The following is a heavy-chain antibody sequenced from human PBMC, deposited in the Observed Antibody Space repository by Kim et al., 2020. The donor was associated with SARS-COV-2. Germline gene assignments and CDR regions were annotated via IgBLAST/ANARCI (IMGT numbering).Heavy chain of an antibody. CDR2: IYYSGST. CDR3: ARERAITMVRGVTGYFDY. J-gene: IGHJ4*02. V-gene: IGHV4-61*01. D-gene: IGHD3-10*01. CDR1: GGSVSSGSYY. Sequence: SETLSLTCTVSGGSVSSGSYYWSWIRQPPGKGLEWIGYIYYSGSTNYNPSLKSRVTISVDTSKNQFSLKLSSVTAADTAVYYCARERAITMVRGVTGYFDYWGQGTLVTVSS.